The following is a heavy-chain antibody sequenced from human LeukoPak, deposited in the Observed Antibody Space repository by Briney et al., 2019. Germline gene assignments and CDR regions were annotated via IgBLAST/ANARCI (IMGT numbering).Heavy chain of an antibody. Sequence: ASVKVSCKASGYTFTSYAMNWVRQAPGQGLEWMGWISVYNGHTNYAQNLQGRVTMTTDTSTSTAYMELRSLRSDDTAVYYCARGGRWELPRPYAFGIWGQGTMVTVSS. J-gene: IGHJ3*02. D-gene: IGHD1-26*01. V-gene: IGHV1-18*01. CDR2: ISVYNGHT. CDR1: GYTFTSYA. CDR3: ARGGRWELPRPYAFGI.